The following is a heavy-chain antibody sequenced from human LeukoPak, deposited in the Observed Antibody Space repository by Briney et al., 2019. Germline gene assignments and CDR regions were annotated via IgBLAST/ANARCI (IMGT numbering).Heavy chain of an antibody. CDR2: ISWNSGVK. CDR3: AKDYGSGSYNYYYMDV. CDR1: GFTFDDYA. J-gene: IGHJ6*03. Sequence: TGGSLRLSCAASGFTFDDYAMHWVRQVPGKGLEWISGISWNSGVKEYADSVKGRFTISRDNSKNSLYLQMNSLRAEDTALYYCAKDYGSGSYNYYYMDVWGKGTTVTVSS. V-gene: IGHV3-9*01. D-gene: IGHD3-10*01.